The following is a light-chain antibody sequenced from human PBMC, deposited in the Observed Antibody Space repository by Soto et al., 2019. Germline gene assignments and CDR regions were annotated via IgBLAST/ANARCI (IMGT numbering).Light chain of an antibody. Sequence: EIVLTQSPGTLSLSPGERATLSCRASQSVNSNYLAWYQQRSGQAPRLLIYAASNRATGIPDRFGGSGSGTDFTLTINRREPDHFAVYYCQHCFSSPSRTLGQGTKVEIK. CDR2: AAS. J-gene: IGKJ1*01. CDR3: QHCFSSPSRT. CDR1: QSVNSNY. V-gene: IGKV3-20*01.